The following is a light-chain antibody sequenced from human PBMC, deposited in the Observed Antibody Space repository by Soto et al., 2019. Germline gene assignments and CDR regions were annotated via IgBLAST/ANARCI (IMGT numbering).Light chain of an antibody. CDR1: QSVSSSY. Sequence: EIVLTQSPCTLSLSPGDRATLSCRASQSVSSSYLAWYQQKPGPTPRLLIDGFSTRATDIPDMCSGRGYRKYFTLTSSLLEPEAFAVYYCQQYVSSPWTFGQGTKVEIK. CDR2: GFS. V-gene: IGKV3-20*01. J-gene: IGKJ1*01. CDR3: QQYVSSPWT.